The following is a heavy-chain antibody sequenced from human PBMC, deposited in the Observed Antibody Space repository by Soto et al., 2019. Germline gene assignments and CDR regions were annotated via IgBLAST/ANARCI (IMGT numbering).Heavy chain of an antibody. CDR2: ISGSGGST. V-gene: IGHV3-23*01. CDR3: ANPQLHDYLDMVRGVISQSDY. CDR1: GFTFSSYA. D-gene: IGHD3-10*01. J-gene: IGHJ4*02. Sequence: GGSLRLSCAASGFTFSSYAMSWVRQAPGKGLEWVSAISGSGGSTYYADSVKGRFTISRDNSKNTLYLQMNSLRAEDTAVYYCANPQLHDYLDMVRGVISQSDYWGQGTLVTVSS.